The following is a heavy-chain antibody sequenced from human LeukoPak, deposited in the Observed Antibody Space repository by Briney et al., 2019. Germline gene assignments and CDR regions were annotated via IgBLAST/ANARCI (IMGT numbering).Heavy chain of an antibody. Sequence: SETLSLTCTVSGGSISSSSYYWGWIRQPPGKGLEWMGSIYYSGSTYSNPSLKSRVTISVDTSKNQSSLKLSSVPAADTAVYYCARGMVRGVFDYWGQGTLVTVSS. CDR3: ARGMVRGVFDY. CDR2: IYYSGST. D-gene: IGHD3-10*01. CDR1: GGSISSSSYY. V-gene: IGHV4-39*07. J-gene: IGHJ4*02.